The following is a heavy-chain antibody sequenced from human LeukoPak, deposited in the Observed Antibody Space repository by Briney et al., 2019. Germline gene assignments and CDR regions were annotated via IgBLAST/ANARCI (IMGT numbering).Heavy chain of an antibody. CDR3: ARGSWFGELTRRFDP. CDR1: GGSISSFY. Sequence: PSETLSLTCTVFGGSISSFYWSWIRQPAGKGLEWIGRVYSSGSTNYNPSLKSRVTISVDTSKNQFSLKLSSVTAADTAVYYCARGSWFGELTRRFDPWGQGTLVTVSS. J-gene: IGHJ5*02. CDR2: VYSSGST. V-gene: IGHV4-4*07. D-gene: IGHD3-10*01.